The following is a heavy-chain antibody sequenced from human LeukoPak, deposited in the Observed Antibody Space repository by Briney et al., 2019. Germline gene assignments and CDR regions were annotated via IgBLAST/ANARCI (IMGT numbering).Heavy chain of an antibody. CDR1: GFTFSSYA. CDR2: ISYDGSNK. D-gene: IGHD6-19*01. CDR3: ARDPPIAVAGPGNFQH. Sequence: GGSLRLSCAASGFTFSSYAMSWVRQAPGKGLEWVAVISYDGSNKYYADSVKGRFTISRDNSKNTLYLQMNSLRAEDTAVYYCARDPPIAVAGPGNFQHWGQGTLVTVSS. J-gene: IGHJ1*01. V-gene: IGHV3-30-3*01.